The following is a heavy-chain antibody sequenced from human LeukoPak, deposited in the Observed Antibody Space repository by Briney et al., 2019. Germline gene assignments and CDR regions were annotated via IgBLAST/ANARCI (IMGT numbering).Heavy chain of an antibody. CDR2: IYPSGDST. Sequence: GGSLRLSCAASGFTFGSFSMNWVRQAPGKELEWVSAIYPSGDSTYYADSVKGQFTISRDNSRNTLYLQMHSLSAEDTAVYYCAKDVKPDSGRDVDYWGQGTLVTVSS. V-gene: IGHV3-23*01. CDR1: GFTFGSFS. J-gene: IGHJ4*02. D-gene: IGHD6-19*01. CDR3: AKDVKPDSGRDVDY.